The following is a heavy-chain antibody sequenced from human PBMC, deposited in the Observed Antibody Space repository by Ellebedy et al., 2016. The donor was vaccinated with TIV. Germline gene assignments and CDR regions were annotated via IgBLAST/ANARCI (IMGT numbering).Heavy chain of an antibody. J-gene: IGHJ4*02. CDR2: ISTYTGDP. CDR1: GYTFTAYA. CDR3: ATRLPYCSGGFCPPHF. V-gene: IGHV7-4-1*02. D-gene: IGHD2-15*01. Sequence: AASVKVSCKASGYTFTAYAMHWVRQAPGQGLEYLGWISTYTGDPTYAPGFTGRFVFSLDTSVSTSFLQINDLQAGDTAVYYCATRLPYCSGGFCPPHFWGQGTLVTVSS.